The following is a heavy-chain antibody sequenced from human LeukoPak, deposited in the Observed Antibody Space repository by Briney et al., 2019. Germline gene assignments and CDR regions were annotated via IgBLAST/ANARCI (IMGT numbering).Heavy chain of an antibody. CDR1: GGSISSYY. Sequence: PSETLSLTCTVSGGSISSYYWSWIRQPPGKGLEWIGYIYYSGSTNYNPSLKSRVTISVDTSKNQFSLKLSSVTAADTAVYYCARVEQQLVAVHYWGQGTLVTVSS. J-gene: IGHJ4*02. V-gene: IGHV4-59*01. CDR3: ARVEQQLVAVHY. CDR2: IYYSGST. D-gene: IGHD6-13*01.